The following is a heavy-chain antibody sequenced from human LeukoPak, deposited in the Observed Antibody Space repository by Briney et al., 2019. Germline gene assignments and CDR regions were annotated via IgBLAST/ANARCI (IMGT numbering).Heavy chain of an antibody. Sequence: SAVHVTCQASVCTLSNYAMSWLGQAPGQGLEWVGGHIPFFGTSNYPQKFQGRVTITADESTSTAYMELSRLRAEDTAVYYCARDDCSSTSCYTLDYVGYAFDIWGQGTMVTVSS. CDR3: ARDDCSSTSCYTLDYVGYAFDI. V-gene: IGHV1-69*13. CDR1: VCTLSNYA. D-gene: IGHD2-2*02. J-gene: IGHJ3*02. CDR2: HIPFFGTS.